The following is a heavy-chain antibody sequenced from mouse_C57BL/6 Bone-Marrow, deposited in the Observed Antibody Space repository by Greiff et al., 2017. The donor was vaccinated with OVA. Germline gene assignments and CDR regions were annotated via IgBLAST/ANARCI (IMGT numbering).Heavy chain of an antibody. CDR1: GYSITSGYY. J-gene: IGHJ1*03. CDR2: ISYDGSN. D-gene: IGHD1-1*01. Sequence: VQLQQSGPGLVKPSQSLSLTCSVTGYSITSGYYWNWIRQFPGNKLEWMGYISYDGSNNYNPSLKNRISITRDTSKNQFFLKLNSVTTEDTATYYCARGYYGSRAYYWYFDVWGTGTTVTVSS. V-gene: IGHV3-6*01. CDR3: ARGYYGSRAYYWYFDV.